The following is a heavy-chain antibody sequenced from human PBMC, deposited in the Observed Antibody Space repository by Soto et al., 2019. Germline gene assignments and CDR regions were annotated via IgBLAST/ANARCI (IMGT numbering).Heavy chain of an antibody. J-gene: IGHJ6*02. CDR1: GYTFTSYA. CDR3: ARQNYSSPLYYYYYGMDV. Sequence: QVQLVQSGAEVKKPGASVKVSCKASGYTFTSYAMHWVRQAPGQRLEWMGWINAGNGNTKYSQKFQGRVTITRDTSASTAYMELSSLRSEDTAVYYCARQNYSSPLYYYYYGMDVWGQGTTVTVSS. CDR2: INAGNGNT. V-gene: IGHV1-3*01. D-gene: IGHD6-13*01.